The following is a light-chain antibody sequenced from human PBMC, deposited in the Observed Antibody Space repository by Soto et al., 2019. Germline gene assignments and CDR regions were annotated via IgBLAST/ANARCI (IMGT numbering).Light chain of an antibody. CDR2: RAS. CDR1: QSVTSN. V-gene: IGKV3-15*01. CDR3: QYRSPWPGTWT. Sequence: EIVMTQSPATLSVSPGERVTLHCRASQSVTSNLAWYQHKPGQSPRLLIYRASARATGVPDRFSGSGSGTDFTLTITSLEPEDFGVYYCQYRSPWPGTWTFGRGTKVDIK. J-gene: IGKJ1*01.